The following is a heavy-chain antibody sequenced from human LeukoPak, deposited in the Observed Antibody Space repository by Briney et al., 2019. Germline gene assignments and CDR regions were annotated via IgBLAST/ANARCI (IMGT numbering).Heavy chain of an antibody. V-gene: IGHV3-48*01. Sequence: GGSLRLSCAASGFTFNTYTMNWVRQAPGKGLEWVSYISGSSGIIDYADSVRGRFTISRDNSKNTLYLQMNSLRAEDTAVYYCAKVRSGYDYGYFDYWGQGTLVTVSS. CDR1: GFTFNTYT. CDR3: AKVRSGYDYGYFDY. D-gene: IGHD5-12*01. CDR2: ISGSSGII. J-gene: IGHJ4*02.